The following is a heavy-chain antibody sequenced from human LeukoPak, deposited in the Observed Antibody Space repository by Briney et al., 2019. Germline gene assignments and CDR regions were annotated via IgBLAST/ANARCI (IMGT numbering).Heavy chain of an antibody. CDR1: GFTFGDYA. CDR3: AKDFSSSGWHYYFDY. J-gene: IGHJ4*02. Sequence: GGSLRLSCTACGFTFGDYAMRWVRQAPGKGLEWVGFIRSKAYGGTTEYAASVKGRFTISRDESKHIAYLQMNSLKTEDTAVYYCAKDFSSSGWHYYFDYWGEGTLVTVSS. D-gene: IGHD6-19*01. V-gene: IGHV3-49*04. CDR2: IRSKAYGGTT.